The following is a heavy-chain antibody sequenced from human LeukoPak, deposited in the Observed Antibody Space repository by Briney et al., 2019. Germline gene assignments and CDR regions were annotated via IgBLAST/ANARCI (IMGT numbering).Heavy chain of an antibody. Sequence: SVKVSCKASGYTFTGYYMHWVRQAPGQGLEWMGGIIPIFGTASYAQKFQGRVTITADESTSTAYMELSSLRSEDTAVYYCAREPLYSSSWYGRLDYWGQGTLVTVSS. CDR2: IIPIFGTA. D-gene: IGHD6-13*01. V-gene: IGHV1-69*13. CDR1: GYTFTGYY. J-gene: IGHJ4*02. CDR3: AREPLYSSSWYGRLDY.